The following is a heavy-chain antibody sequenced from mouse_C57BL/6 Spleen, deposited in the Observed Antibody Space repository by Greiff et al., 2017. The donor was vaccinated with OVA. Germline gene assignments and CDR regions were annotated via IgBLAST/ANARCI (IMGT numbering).Heavy chain of an antibody. D-gene: IGHD1-1*01. Sequence: VQLKQPGAELVRPGSSVKLSCKASGYTFTSYWMHWVKQRPIQGLEWIGNIDPSDSETHYNQKFKDKATLTVDKSSSTAYMQLSSLTSEDSAVYYCAREGYGSHWYFDVWGTGTTVTVSS. CDR2: IDPSDSET. CDR1: GYTFTSYW. CDR3: AREGYGSHWYFDV. J-gene: IGHJ1*03. V-gene: IGHV1-52*01.